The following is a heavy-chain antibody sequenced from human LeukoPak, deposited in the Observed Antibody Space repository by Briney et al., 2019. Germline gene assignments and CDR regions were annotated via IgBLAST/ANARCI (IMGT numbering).Heavy chain of an antibody. CDR2: ISWNSGSI. CDR1: GFTFADYA. D-gene: IGHD3-22*01. V-gene: IGHV3-9*01. J-gene: IGHJ4*02. CDR3: AKDTQYYYDSSGYWGGFDY. Sequence: GGSLRLSCAASGFTFADYAMHWVRQAPGKGLEWVSGISWNSGSIGYADSVKGRFTISRDNAKNSLYLQMNSLRAEDTALYYCAKDTQYYYDSSGYWGGFDYWGQGTLVTVSS.